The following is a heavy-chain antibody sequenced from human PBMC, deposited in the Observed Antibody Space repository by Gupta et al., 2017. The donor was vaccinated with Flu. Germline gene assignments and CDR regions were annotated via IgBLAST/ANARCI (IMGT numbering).Heavy chain of an antibody. V-gene: IGHV3-48*03. CDR2: ISGSGTTI. CDR3: ASYYYDSSGTHF. D-gene: IGHD3-22*01. Sequence: VRQVPRKGLEWLSYISGSGTTIHYADSVKGRFTISRDNAKNSLYLQMNNLRAEDTAVYHCASYYYDSSGTHFWGQGTLVTVSS. J-gene: IGHJ4*02.